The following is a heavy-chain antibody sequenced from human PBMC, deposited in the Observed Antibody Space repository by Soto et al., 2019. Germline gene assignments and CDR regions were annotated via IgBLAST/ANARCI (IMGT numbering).Heavy chain of an antibody. CDR2: IYPGDSDT. J-gene: IGHJ4*02. D-gene: IGHD3-22*01. V-gene: IGHV5-51*01. CDR1: GYSFTSYW. CDR3: AKYKGDYYDSSGYVN. Sequence: GESLKISCKGSGYSFTSYWIGWVRQMPGKGLEWMGIIYPGDSDTRYSPSFQGQVTISADKSISTAYLQWSSLKASDTAMYYCAKYKGDYYDSSGYVNWGQGTLVTVSS.